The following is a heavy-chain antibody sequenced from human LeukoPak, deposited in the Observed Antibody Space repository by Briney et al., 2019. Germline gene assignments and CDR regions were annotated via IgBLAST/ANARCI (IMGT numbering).Heavy chain of an antibody. D-gene: IGHD3-22*01. J-gene: IGHJ4*02. V-gene: IGHV3-74*01. CDR2: INTDESTT. CDR3: VRDDDRPDNGLDY. Sequence: GGSLRLSCAASGFTFSSYWMHWVRQAPGKGLVWVSRINTDESTTGYADSVKGRFTISRDNAKNTLYLQMNSLRAEDTAVYYCVRDDDRPDNGLDYWGQGTLVTVSS. CDR1: GFTFSSYW.